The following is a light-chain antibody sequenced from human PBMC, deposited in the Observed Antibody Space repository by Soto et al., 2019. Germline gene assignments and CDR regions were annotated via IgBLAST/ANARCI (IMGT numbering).Light chain of an antibody. J-gene: IGLJ2*01. CDR3: CSYISSNAPVV. CDR2: DVS. CDR1: SSDVGSYNY. Sequence: QSALTQPASVSGSPGQSITISFTGTSSDVGSYNYVSWYQQHPGKAPKLMIYDVSYRPSGVSNRFSGSKSGNTASLTISGLQAEDEADYYCCSYISSNAPVVFGGGTKVTVL. V-gene: IGLV2-14*03.